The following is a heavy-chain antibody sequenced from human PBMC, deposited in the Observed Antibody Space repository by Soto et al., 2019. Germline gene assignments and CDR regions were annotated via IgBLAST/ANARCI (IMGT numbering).Heavy chain of an antibody. CDR3: ARAYDFWSGYYGGYYYYMDV. Sequence: ASVKVSCKASGYTFTNYYIHWVRQAPGQGLEWMGWISAYNGNTNYAQKLQGRATMTTDTSTSTAYMELRSLRSDDTAVYYCARAYDFWSGYYGGYYYYMDVWGKGTTVTVSS. D-gene: IGHD3-3*01. V-gene: IGHV1-18*04. CDR2: ISAYNGNT. CDR1: GYTFTNYY. J-gene: IGHJ6*03.